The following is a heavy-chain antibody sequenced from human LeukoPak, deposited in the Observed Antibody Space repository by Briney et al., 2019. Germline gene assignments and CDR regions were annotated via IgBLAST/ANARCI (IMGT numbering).Heavy chain of an antibody. CDR1: GGSISSSSYY. J-gene: IGHJ1*01. V-gene: IGHV4-39*01. D-gene: IGHD3-22*01. CDR3: ARRRYYDGSGYLE. CDR2: IYYSGST. Sequence: PSETLSLTCTVSGGSISSSSYYWGWIRQPPGKGLEWIGSIYYSGSTYYNPSLKSRVTIPVDTSKNQFSLKLSSVTAADTAVYYCARRRYYDGSGYLEWGQGTLLSVSS.